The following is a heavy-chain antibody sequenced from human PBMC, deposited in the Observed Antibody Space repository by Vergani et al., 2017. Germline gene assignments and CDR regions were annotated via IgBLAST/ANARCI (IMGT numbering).Heavy chain of an antibody. Sequence: QVTLQESGPVLVKPTETLTLTCTVSGFSLSNARMGVSWIRQPPGKALEWLALIDWNDNKYFNTSLKTRLTISKDASKNQVVLTMTNMDPVDTATYYCARIRRRGRSGYDIFDFWGQGILVTVAS. V-gene: IGHV2-26*01. D-gene: IGHD5-12*01. CDR1: GFSLSNARMG. CDR2: IDWNDNK. CDR3: ARIRRRGRSGYDIFDF. J-gene: IGHJ4*02.